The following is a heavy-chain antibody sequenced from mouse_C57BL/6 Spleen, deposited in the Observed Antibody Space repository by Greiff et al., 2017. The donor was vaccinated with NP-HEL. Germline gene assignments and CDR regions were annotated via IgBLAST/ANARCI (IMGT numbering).Heavy chain of an antibody. CDR1: GYTFTDYY. V-gene: IGHV1-26*01. CDR2: INPNNGGT. Sequence: EVQLQQSGPELVKPGASVKISCKASGYTFTDYYMNWVKQSHGKSLEWIGDINPNNGGTSYNQKFKGKATLTVDKSSSTAYMELRSLTSEDSAVYYCALRYLWYFDVWGTGTTVTVSS. CDR3: ALRYLWYFDV. D-gene: IGHD1-1*01. J-gene: IGHJ1*03.